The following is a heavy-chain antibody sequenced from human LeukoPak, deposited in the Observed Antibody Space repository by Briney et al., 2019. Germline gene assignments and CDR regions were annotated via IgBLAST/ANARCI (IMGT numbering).Heavy chain of an antibody. V-gene: IGHV3-21*01. CDR1: GFTFSSYS. CDR3: ARDVAATGQGFDY. CDR2: ISSSSSYI. D-gene: IGHD2-15*01. Sequence: PGGSLRLSCAASGFTFSSYSMKWVRQAPGKGLEWVSSISSSSSYIYYADSVKGRFTVSRDNAKNSLYLQMNSLRAEGTAVYYCARDVAATGQGFDYWGQGTLVTVSS. J-gene: IGHJ4*02.